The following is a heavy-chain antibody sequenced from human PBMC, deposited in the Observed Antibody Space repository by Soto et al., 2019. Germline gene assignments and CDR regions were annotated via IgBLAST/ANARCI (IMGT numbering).Heavy chain of an antibody. Sequence: SGGSLRLSCAASGFTFSSYGMQWVRQAQGKGLEWVTFISYDGSNKYYADSVKGRVTVSRDNSKNTQYLQMNSLRAEDTAVYFCAKALGELSPESFDYWGRGTLVTVSS. CDR2: ISYDGSNK. D-gene: IGHD3-16*02. CDR3: AKALGELSPESFDY. V-gene: IGHV3-30*18. CDR1: GFTFSSYG. J-gene: IGHJ4*02.